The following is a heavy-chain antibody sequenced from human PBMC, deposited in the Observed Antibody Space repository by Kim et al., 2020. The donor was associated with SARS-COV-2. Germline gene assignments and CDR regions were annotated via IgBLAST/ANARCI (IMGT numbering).Heavy chain of an antibody. J-gene: IGHJ6*02. V-gene: IGHV3-30*07. D-gene: IGHD2-2*02. Sequence: AESGKGRFTISRDNSKNTLSLQMNSLRAEDTAVYYCARKGYTGVTVYGMDLWGQETTVTVSS. CDR3: ARKGYTGVTVYGMDL.